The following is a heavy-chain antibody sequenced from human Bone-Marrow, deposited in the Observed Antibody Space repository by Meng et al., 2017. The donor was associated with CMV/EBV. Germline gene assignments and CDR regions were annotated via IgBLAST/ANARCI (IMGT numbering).Heavy chain of an antibody. V-gene: IGHV3-74*01. CDR1: GFTFSSHW. D-gene: IGHD1-1*01. Sequence: GESLKISCAASGFTFSSHWMHWIRQAPGKGLVWVSRINSDGSRTSYADSVKGRFTISRDNAKNTLYLQMNSLRAEDTAVYYCARAATGILFDYWGQGTLVTVSS. CDR3: ARAATGILFDY. J-gene: IGHJ4*02. CDR2: INSDGSRT.